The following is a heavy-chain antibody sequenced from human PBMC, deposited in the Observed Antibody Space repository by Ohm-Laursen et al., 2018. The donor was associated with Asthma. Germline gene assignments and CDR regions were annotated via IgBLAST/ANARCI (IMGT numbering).Heavy chain of an antibody. CDR1: GFTFSIYA. D-gene: IGHD2-21*02. CDR2: ISSAETYK. CDR3: ARRDFSGGDTNAAFDV. V-gene: IGHV3-30*04. J-gene: IGHJ6*02. Sequence: SLRLSCAASGFTFSIYALHWVRQAPGKGLEWVAIISSAETYKNYANSVKGRFTISKDNSKNTLFLQMNSLRPDDTAVYYCARRDFSGGDTNAAFDVWGQGTTVTVSS.